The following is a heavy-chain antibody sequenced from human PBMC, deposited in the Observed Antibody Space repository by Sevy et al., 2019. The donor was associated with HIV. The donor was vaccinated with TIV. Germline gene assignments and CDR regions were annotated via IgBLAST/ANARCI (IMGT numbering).Heavy chain of an antibody. CDR1: GFIFSNYA. J-gene: IGHJ4*02. CDR3: AKESGYAYGHDY. D-gene: IGHD5-18*01. CDR2: IRHDGNNK. Sequence: GGSLRLSCAASGFIFSNYAMRWVRQAPGKGLEWVAFIRHDGNNKYYIDSVKGRFTISRDNSKNTVFLQMNSLRADDTAMYYCAKESGYAYGHDYWGQGTLVTVSS. V-gene: IGHV3-30*02.